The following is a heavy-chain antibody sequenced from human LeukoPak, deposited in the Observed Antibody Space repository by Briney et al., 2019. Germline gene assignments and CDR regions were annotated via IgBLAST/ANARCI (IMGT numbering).Heavy chain of an antibody. Sequence: PSETLSLTCAVYGGSFSVYYWTGFPNPPGKGLNWMGEINHSGSTNYNPSLKSRVTISVDTSKNQFSLKLSSVTAADTAVYYCARARYSYYYYYYGMDVWGQGTTVTVSS. CDR2: INHSGST. J-gene: IGHJ6*02. D-gene: IGHD5-18*01. CDR1: GGSFSVYY. CDR3: ARARYSYYYYYYGMDV. V-gene: IGHV4-34*01.